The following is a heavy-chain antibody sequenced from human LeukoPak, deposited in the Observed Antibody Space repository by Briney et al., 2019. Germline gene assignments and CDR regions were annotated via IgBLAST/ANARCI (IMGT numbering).Heavy chain of an antibody. CDR3: ARDQGHAYAPLGSATHAY. V-gene: IGHV3-23*01. CDR1: GFTFSNYA. D-gene: IGHD2-2*01. Sequence: GGSLRLSCAASGFTFSNYAMSWVRQTPWKGLEWVSSISGSGGETHYADSVKGRFTISRDTSKNTLFLQLSNLRVEDTAVYFCARDQGHAYAPLGSATHAYWGQGTLVAVSS. J-gene: IGHJ4*02. CDR2: ISGSGGET.